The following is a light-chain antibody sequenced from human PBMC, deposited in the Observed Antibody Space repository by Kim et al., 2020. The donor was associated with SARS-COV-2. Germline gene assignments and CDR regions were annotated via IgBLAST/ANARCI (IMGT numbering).Light chain of an antibody. CDR3: SAWDRSLSAWV. Sequence: QAGLTQPPSVSKGLRQTATLTCTGNSNNVGDEGAAWLQQHQGHPPKLLSYRNNNRPSGISERLSASKSGNTASLTITGPQPEDEADYYCSAWDRSLSAWVFGGGTQLTV. CDR1: SNNVGDEG. CDR2: RNN. J-gene: IGLJ3*02. V-gene: IGLV10-54*01.